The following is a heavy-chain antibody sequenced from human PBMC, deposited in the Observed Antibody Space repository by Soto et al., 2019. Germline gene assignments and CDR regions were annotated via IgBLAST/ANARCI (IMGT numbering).Heavy chain of an antibody. CDR3: ARVPLGYSSSHHFDF. J-gene: IGHJ4*02. CDR2: IYNSVTF. CDR1: GASVSSGSFY. V-gene: IGHV4-61*01. D-gene: IGHD6-6*01. Sequence: SETLSLTCTVSGASVSSGSFYWSWLRQPPGKGLEWIGFIYNSVTFNYNSSLKSRVTISVDTSNHKFSLKMWSVNSSDTAVYFCARVPLGYSSSHHFDFWGQGALVTVSS.